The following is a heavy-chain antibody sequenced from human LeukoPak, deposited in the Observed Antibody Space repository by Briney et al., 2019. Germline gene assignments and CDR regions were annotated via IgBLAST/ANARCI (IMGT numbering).Heavy chain of an antibody. CDR1: GYTFTSYY. CDR2: INPSGGST. Sequence: GSVKVSCRASGYTFTSYYMHWVRQAPGQGLEWMGIINPSGGSTSYAQKFQGRVTMTRDTSTSTVYMELSSLRSEDTAVYYCARDQYYYGSGSYYMPGAFDIWGQGTMVTVSS. V-gene: IGHV1-46*01. D-gene: IGHD3-10*01. J-gene: IGHJ3*02. CDR3: ARDQYYYGSGSYYMPGAFDI.